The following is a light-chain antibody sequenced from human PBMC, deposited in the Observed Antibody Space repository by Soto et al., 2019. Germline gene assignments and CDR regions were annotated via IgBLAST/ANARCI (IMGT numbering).Light chain of an antibody. J-gene: IGKJ4*01. CDR3: LQQSSYPPLT. V-gene: IGKV1-17*01. CDR1: QGIRND. CDR2: ASS. Sequence: DIQMTQSPSSLSASVGDRVTITCRASQGIRNDLGWFQQNPGKAPNRLIYASSSVQSGVPSRFSGSGSGTEFTLTISSLQPEDFASYYCLQQSSYPPLTFGGRTSVEIK.